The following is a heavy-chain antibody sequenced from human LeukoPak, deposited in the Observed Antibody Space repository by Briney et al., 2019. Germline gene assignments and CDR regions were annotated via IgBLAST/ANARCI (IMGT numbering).Heavy chain of an antibody. J-gene: IGHJ6*03. CDR2: ISSSSAII. Sequence: GGSLRLSCAASAFTFSSYSIDWVRQAPGKGLEWISYISSSSAIIDFADSVKGRFTVSRDNSKSTLYLQMNSLTAEDTAVYYCAKMRGQYYHSYYMDAWGKGTTVTVSS. CDR1: AFTFSSYS. CDR3: AKMRGQYYHSYYMDA. V-gene: IGHV3-48*01.